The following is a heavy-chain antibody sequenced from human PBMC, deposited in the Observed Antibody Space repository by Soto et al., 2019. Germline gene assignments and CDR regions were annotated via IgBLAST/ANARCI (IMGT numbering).Heavy chain of an antibody. D-gene: IGHD3-10*01. CDR2: ISRSSTGI. CDR3: ARAVTWGLDV. V-gene: IGHV3-48*02. CDR1: GFTFSLYS. J-gene: IGHJ6*02. Sequence: EVQLVESGGGLVQPGGSLRLSCAASGFTFSLYSMSWVRQAPGKGLGWVSYISRSSTGIHYADSVKGRFTISRDDATNSMHLQMNSRRDGDTAVYYCARAVTWGLDVWGQGTTVSISS.